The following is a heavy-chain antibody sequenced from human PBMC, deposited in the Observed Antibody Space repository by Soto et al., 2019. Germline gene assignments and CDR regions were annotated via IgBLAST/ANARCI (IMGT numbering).Heavy chain of an antibody. CDR1: GFTFSSYG. Sequence: QVQLVESGGGVVQPGRSLRLSCAASGFTFSSYGMHWVRQAPGKGLEWVAVLWYDGSNKYYADSVKGRFTISRDNSKNTLYLQMNSLRAEDTAVYYCARDGASGSGWSPLDYWGQGTLVTVSS. CDR3: ARDGASGSGWSPLDY. V-gene: IGHV3-33*01. J-gene: IGHJ4*02. CDR2: LWYDGSNK. D-gene: IGHD6-19*01.